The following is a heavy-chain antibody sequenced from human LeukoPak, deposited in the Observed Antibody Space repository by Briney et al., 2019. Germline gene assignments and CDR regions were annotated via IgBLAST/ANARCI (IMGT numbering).Heavy chain of an antibody. V-gene: IGHV3-7*01. CDR1: GFTFSDFW. D-gene: IGHD1-1*01. Sequence: GGSLRLSCAASGFTFSDFWVEWFRQAPGKGLEWVANINKDGSDKYYMDSVTGRFSISRDNAKNSLSLQMNSLRVDDTAVYYCARNQHWPRDIWGQGILVTVSS. J-gene: IGHJ4*02. CDR3: ARNQHWPRDI. CDR2: INKDGSDK.